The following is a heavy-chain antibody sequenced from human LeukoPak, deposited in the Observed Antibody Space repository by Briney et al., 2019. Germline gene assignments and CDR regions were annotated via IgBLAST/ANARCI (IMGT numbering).Heavy chain of an antibody. D-gene: IGHD3-3*01. CDR3: ARDGRFPRRTFDI. CDR2: IYYSGST. J-gene: IGHJ3*02. CDR1: GGSISSYY. Sequence: SETLSLTCTVSGGSISSYYWSWIRQPPGKGLEWSGYIYYSGSTNYNPSLKSRVTISVDTSKNQFSLKLSSVTAADTAVYYCARDGRFPRRTFDIWGQGTMVTVSS. V-gene: IGHV4-59*01.